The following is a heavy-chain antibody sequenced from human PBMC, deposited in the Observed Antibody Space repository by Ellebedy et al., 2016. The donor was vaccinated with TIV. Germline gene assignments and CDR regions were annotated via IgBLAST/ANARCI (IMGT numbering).Heavy chain of an antibody. D-gene: IGHD3-16*01. V-gene: IGHV4-31*03. CDR3: ANGGSLSYGIFDY. J-gene: IGHJ4*02. CDR2: VYHLGNT. Sequence: SETLSLTXTISGASISDVGSYWSWIRQLPGTGLEWIGYVYHLGNTYYTPSLKSRVAISVDSSKNQFSLRLNSVTAADTGVYYCANGGSLSYGIFDYWGQGNLVTVSS. CDR1: GASISDVGSY.